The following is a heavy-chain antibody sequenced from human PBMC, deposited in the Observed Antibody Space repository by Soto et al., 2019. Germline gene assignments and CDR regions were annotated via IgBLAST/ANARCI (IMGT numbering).Heavy chain of an antibody. CDR1: GFTVSNNY. Sequence: EVQLVESGGGLIQPGGSLRLSCAASGFTVSNNYMTWDRQAPGKGLEWVSFIYSSGSTYYADSVKGRFTISRDNFKNTLYLQMNSLRAEDTAVYYCARGYSYTQPVFDYWGLGTLVTVSS. J-gene: IGHJ4*02. D-gene: IGHD5-18*01. CDR2: IYSSGST. V-gene: IGHV3-53*01. CDR3: ARGYSYTQPVFDY.